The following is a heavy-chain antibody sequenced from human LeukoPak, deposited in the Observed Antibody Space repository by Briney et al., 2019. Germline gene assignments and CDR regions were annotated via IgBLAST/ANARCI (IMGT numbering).Heavy chain of an antibody. CDR3: ARDLVVATGPDY. V-gene: IGHV3-74*01. Sequence: GGSLRLSCAASGFTLSSYWMHWVRQSPGKGLVWVSRINNDGSTTNYADSVKGRFTISRDNAKNTLYLQMNSLRAEDTAVYYCARDLVVATGPDYWGQGTLVTVSS. CDR2: INNDGSTT. D-gene: IGHD5-12*01. J-gene: IGHJ4*02. CDR1: GFTLSSYW.